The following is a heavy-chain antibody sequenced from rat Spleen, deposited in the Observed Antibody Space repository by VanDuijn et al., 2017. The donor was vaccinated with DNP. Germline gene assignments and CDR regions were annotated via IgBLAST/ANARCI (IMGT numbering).Heavy chain of an antibody. V-gene: IGHV3-1*01. CDR3: ARGLNYGGYNYYWYFDF. Sequence: EVQLQESGPGLVKPSQSLSLTCSVTGYSITSNYWGWIRKFPGNKMEYIGHISYSGITGYNPFLKSRISITRDTSKNQFFLQLNSVTTEVIATYYCARGLNYGGYNYYWYFDFWGQGVMVTVSS. CDR2: ISYSGIT. J-gene: IGHJ1*01. D-gene: IGHD1-11*01. CDR1: GYSITSNY.